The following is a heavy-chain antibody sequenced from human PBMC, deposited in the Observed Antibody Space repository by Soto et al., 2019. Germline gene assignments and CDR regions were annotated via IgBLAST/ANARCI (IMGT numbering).Heavy chain of an antibody. CDR1: GITFSDYY. CDR3: AKVPLRPYYFDY. CDR2: VSAGGDNT. Sequence: GGSLRRSCVAFGITFSDYYIDRVRQAPGKGLEWVSRVSAGGDNTGYADAVKGRFTISRDNSKNTLFLQMTSLRAEDTALYYCAKVPLRPYYFDYGGPGTMVTVSS. V-gene: IGHV3-23*01. J-gene: IGHJ4*02.